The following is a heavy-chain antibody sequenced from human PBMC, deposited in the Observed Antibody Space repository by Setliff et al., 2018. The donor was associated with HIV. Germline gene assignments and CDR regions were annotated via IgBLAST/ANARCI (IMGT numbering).Heavy chain of an antibody. Sequence: GASVKVSCKASGYTFTSYGISWVRQAPGQGLEWMGWISAYNGNTNYAQKLQGRVTMTTDTSTSTAYVELRSLRSDDTAVYYCARPYNFWSGFPDAFDIWGQGTMVT. CDR1: GYTFTSYG. J-gene: IGHJ3*02. CDR2: ISAYNGNT. CDR3: ARPYNFWSGFPDAFDI. V-gene: IGHV1-18*01. D-gene: IGHD3-3*01.